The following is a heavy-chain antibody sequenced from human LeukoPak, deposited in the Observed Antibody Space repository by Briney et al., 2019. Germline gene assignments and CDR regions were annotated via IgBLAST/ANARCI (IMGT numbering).Heavy chain of an antibody. V-gene: IGHV3-9*01. CDR1: GFTFDDYA. D-gene: IGHD1-26*01. J-gene: IGHJ4*02. CDR2: ISWNSGSI. CDR3: AKDISPIVGATDFDY. Sequence: PGRSLRLSCAASGFTFDDYAMPWVRQAPGKGLEWVSGISWNSGSIGYADSVKGRFTISRDNAKNSLYLQMNSLRAEDTALYYCAKDISPIVGATDFDYWGQGTLVTVSS.